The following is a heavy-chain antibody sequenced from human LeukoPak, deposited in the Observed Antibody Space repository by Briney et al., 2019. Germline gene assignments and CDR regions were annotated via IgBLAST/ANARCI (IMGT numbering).Heavy chain of an antibody. J-gene: IGHJ5*02. CDR3: AREWDTYWFDP. CDR2: IIPILGIA. V-gene: IGHV1-69*04. Sequence: SVKVSCKASGGTSSSYTISWVRQAPGQGLEWMGRIIPILGIANYAQKFQGRVTITADKSTSTAYMELSSLRSEDTAVYYCAREWDTYWFDPWGQGTLVTVSS. D-gene: IGHD1-26*01. CDR1: GGTSSSYT.